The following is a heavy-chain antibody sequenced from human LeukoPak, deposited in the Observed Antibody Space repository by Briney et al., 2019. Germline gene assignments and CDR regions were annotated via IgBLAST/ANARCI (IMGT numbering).Heavy chain of an antibody. J-gene: IGHJ4*02. Sequence: GGSLRLSCTASGFTFGDYAMSWFRQAPGKGLEWVGFIKSKTDGGTTDYAAPVKGRFTISRDDSKNTLYLQMNSLKTEDTAVYYCSTTYYYDSSEGYWGQGTLVTVSS. V-gene: IGHV3-49*03. CDR2: IKSKTDGGTT. CDR1: GFTFGDYA. CDR3: STTYYYDSSEGY. D-gene: IGHD3-22*01.